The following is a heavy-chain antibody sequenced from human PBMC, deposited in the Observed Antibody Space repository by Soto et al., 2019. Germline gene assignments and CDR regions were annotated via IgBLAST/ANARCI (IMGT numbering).Heavy chain of an antibody. V-gene: IGHV4-59*01. J-gene: IGHJ4*02. Sequence: PSETLSLTCTVSGGSISSYYWSWIRQPPGKGLEWIGYIYYSGITNYNPSLKSRVTISVDTSKNQFSLKLSSVTAADTAVYYCARSRYSGYDSVDDWGQGTLVTVSS. D-gene: IGHD5-12*01. CDR2: IYYSGIT. CDR3: ARSRYSGYDSVDD. CDR1: GGSISSYY.